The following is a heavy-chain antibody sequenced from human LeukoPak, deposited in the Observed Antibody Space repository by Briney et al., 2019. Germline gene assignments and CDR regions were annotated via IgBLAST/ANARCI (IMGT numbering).Heavy chain of an antibody. CDR1: GFTFSNAW. Sequence: GGSLRLSCAASGFTFSNAWMSWVRQAPGKGLEWVGRIKSKTDGGTTDYAAPVKGRFTISRDDSKNTLYLQMNSLKTEDTAVYYCAREPTPGITMMGEFDYWGQGTLVTVSS. CDR3: AREPTPGITMMGEFDY. J-gene: IGHJ4*02. V-gene: IGHV3-15*01. CDR2: IKSKTDGGTT. D-gene: IGHD3-10*02.